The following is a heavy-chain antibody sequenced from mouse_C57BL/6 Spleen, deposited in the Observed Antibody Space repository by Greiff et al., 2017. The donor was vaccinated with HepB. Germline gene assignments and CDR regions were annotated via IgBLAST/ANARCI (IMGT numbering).Heavy chain of an antibody. CDR1: GYTFTSYW. D-gene: IGHD1-1*01. V-gene: IGHV1-69*01. CDR2: IDPSDSYT. CDR3: ARRGLRSLYYAMDY. J-gene: IGHJ4*01. Sequence: QVQLQQPGAELVMPGASVKLSCKASGYTFTSYWMHWVKQRPGQGLEWIGEIDPSDSYTNYNQKFKGKSTLTVDKSSSTAYMQLSSLTSEGSAVYYCARRGLRSLYYAMDYWGQGTSVTVSS.